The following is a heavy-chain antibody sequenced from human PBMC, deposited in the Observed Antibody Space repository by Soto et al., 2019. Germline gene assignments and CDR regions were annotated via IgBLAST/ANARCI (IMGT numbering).Heavy chain of an antibody. V-gene: IGHV3-23*01. CDR3: AKDWGSLDMEPYY. J-gene: IGHJ4*02. D-gene: IGHD2-2*03. CDR2: ISGSGGST. CDR1: GFTFSSYA. Sequence: EVQLLESGGGLVQPGGSLRLSCAASGFTFSSYAMSWVRQAPGKGLEWVSAISGSGGSTYYADSVKGRFTISRDKSKNTLYLQMNSLRAEDTAVYYCAKDWGSLDMEPYYWGQGTLVTVSS.